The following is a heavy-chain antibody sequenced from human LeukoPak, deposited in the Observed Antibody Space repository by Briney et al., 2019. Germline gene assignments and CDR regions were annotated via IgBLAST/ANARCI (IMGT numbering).Heavy chain of an antibody. CDR3: ARVYSSGSDRHYYYYMDV. Sequence: SETLSLTCTVSGGSISSYYWSWIRQPPGKGLGWIGYIYYSGSTNYNPSLKSRVTISVDTSKNQFSLKLSSVTAADTAVYYCARVYSSGSDRHYYYYMDVWGKGTTVTVSS. CDR2: IYYSGST. V-gene: IGHV4-59*01. CDR1: GGSISSYY. D-gene: IGHD6-19*01. J-gene: IGHJ6*03.